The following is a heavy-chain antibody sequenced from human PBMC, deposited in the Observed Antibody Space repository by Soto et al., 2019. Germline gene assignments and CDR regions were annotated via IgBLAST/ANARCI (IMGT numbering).Heavy chain of an antibody. Sequence: GGSLRLSCAASGFTFSNYAMNWVRQAPGKGLEWVSAISVSGGSTYYADSVKGRFTISRDNSKNTLYLQMNSLRAEDAAVYYCAKARPYYYDSSGYVLLDYWGQGTLVTVSS. D-gene: IGHD3-22*01. CDR3: AKARPYYYDSSGYVLLDY. V-gene: IGHV3-23*01. CDR2: ISVSGGST. CDR1: GFTFSNYA. J-gene: IGHJ4*02.